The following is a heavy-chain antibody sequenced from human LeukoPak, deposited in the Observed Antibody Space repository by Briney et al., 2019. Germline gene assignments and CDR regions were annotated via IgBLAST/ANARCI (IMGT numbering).Heavy chain of an antibody. Sequence: PSETLSLTCTVSRASISIYSWSWIRQPPGQGLEWLGYIYYSGSPNYNPSLKNRVTMSIDTSRNQFSLKVNSVTAADTAVYYCAKSNRCCDTASCYEAFDIWGQGTMVTVSS. V-gene: IGHV4-59*03. CDR2: IYYSGSP. D-gene: IGHD2-2*01. CDR1: RASISIYS. J-gene: IGHJ3*02. CDR3: AKSNRCCDTASCYEAFDI.